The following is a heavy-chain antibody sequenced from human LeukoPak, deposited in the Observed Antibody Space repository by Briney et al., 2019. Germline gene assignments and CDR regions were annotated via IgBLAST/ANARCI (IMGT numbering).Heavy chain of an antibody. Sequence: PSETLSLTCTVSGGSISSSSYYWGWIRQPPGNGLEWIGSIYYSGSTYYNPSLKSRVTISVDTSKNQFSLKLSSVTAADTAVYYCARHSGDGYYPFDYWGQGTLVTVSS. D-gene: IGHD5-24*01. CDR1: GGSISSSSYY. CDR3: ARHSGDGYYPFDY. V-gene: IGHV4-39*01. J-gene: IGHJ4*02. CDR2: IYYSGST.